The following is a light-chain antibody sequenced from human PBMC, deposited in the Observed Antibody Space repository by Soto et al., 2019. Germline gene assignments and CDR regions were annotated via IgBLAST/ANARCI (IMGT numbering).Light chain of an antibody. Sequence: DIHLTQSPSTLSASVGDRVTITCRARQNVKSWLAWYQHKSGKGPKILIYEASSLERGNPSRFSGSGSGTEFAINISSLQTDDFATCCFQQYNPFPWTLGQGTTVDIK. CDR2: EAS. CDR1: QNVKSW. V-gene: IGKV1-5*03. CDR3: QQYNPFPWT. J-gene: IGKJ1*01.